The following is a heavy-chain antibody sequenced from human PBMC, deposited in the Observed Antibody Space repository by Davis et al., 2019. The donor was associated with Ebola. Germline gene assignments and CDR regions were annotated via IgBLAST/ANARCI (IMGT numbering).Heavy chain of an antibody. CDR3: ARANEWLPVYFDS. J-gene: IGHJ4*02. Sequence: SETLSLTCTVSGGSISSYYWSWIRQPPGKGLEWIGYVYYSGSTNYNPSLKSRVTISVDTSKTQFSLKLSSVTPADTAVYYCARANEWLPVYFDSWGQGTLVTVSS. CDR2: VYYSGST. CDR1: GGSISSYY. V-gene: IGHV4-59*01. D-gene: IGHD6-19*01.